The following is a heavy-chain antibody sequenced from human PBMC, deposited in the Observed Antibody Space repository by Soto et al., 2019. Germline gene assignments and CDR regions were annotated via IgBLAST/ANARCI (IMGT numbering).Heavy chain of an antibody. V-gene: IGHV3-21*01. CDR3: ARQTVLTYCGGDCYPDRLTGESVIAFDI. J-gene: IGHJ3*02. Sequence: GSLRLSCAASGFTFSSYSMNWVRQAPGKGLEWVSSISSSSSYIYYADSVKGRFTISRDNAKNSLYLQMNSLRAEDTAVYYCARQTVLTYCGGDCYPDRLTGESVIAFDIWGQGTMVTVSS. CDR1: GFTFSSYS. CDR2: ISSSSSYI. D-gene: IGHD2-21*02.